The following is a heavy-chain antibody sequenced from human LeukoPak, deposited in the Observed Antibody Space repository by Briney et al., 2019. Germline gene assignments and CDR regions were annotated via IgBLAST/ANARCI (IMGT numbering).Heavy chain of an antibody. J-gene: IGHJ4*02. Sequence: ASVKVSCKASGYTFTGYYMHWVRQAPGQGLDWMGWINPNSGGTNYAQKFQGWVTMTRDTSISTAYMELSRLRSDDTAVYYCARAYSSGWYFDYWGQGTLVTVSS. CDR1: GYTFTGYY. D-gene: IGHD6-19*01. CDR3: ARAYSSGWYFDY. CDR2: INPNSGGT. V-gene: IGHV1-2*04.